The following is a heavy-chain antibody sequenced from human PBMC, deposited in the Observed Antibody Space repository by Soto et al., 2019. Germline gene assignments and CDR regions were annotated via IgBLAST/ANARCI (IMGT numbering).Heavy chain of an antibody. D-gene: IGHD6-19*01. Sequence: SETLSLTCAVYGESFNADYWSWIRQPPGKGLEWIGKINHAGSTNYNPSLESRVTMSVDASKKQFSLNLTSVTAADTAVYYCAREVVAATNWFDPWGQGTLVTVSS. CDR2: INHAGST. CDR1: GESFNADY. V-gene: IGHV4-34*01. CDR3: AREVVAATNWFDP. J-gene: IGHJ5*02.